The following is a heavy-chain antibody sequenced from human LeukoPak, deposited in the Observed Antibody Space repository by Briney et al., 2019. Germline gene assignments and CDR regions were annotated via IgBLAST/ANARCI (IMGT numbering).Heavy chain of an antibody. J-gene: IGHJ4*02. V-gene: IGHV4-59*10. CDR2: IYTSGST. D-gene: IGHD3-3*01. Sequence: SETLSLTCAVYGGSFSGYYWSWIRQPAGKGLEWIGRIYTSGSTNYNPSLKSRVTMSVDTSKNQFSLKLSSVTAADTAVYYCARVLKGFWSGYCFDYWGQGTLVTVSS. CDR1: GGSFSGYY. CDR3: ARVLKGFWSGYCFDY.